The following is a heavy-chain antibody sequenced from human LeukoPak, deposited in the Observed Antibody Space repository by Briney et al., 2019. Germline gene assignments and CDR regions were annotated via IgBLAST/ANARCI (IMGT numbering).Heavy chain of an antibody. J-gene: IGHJ6*03. CDR3: ARSHCGGDCYSSRWQILYGYYYYYMDV. D-gene: IGHD2-21*02. CDR2: INHSGSS. CDR1: GGSFSGFY. Sequence: SETLSLTCAVYGGSFSGFYWTWIRQSPGKGLEWIGEINHSGSSSYNPSLKSRIMISVDMSKNQFSLKVRPVTAADTAVYYCARSHCGGDCYSSRWQILYGYYYYYMDVWGTGTTVTVSS. V-gene: IGHV4-34*01.